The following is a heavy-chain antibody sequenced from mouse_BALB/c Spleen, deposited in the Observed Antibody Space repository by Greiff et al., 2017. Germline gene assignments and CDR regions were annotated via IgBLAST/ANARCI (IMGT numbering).Heavy chain of an antibody. J-gene: IGHJ3*01. CDR1: GFTFSNYW. V-gene: IGHV6-6*02. Sequence: EVMLVESGGGLVQPGGSMKLSCVASGFTFSNYWMNWVRQSPEKGLEWVAEIRLKSNNYATHYAESVKGRFTISRDDSKSSVYLQMNNLRAEDTGIYYCTPQLVWFAYWGQGTLVTVSA. D-gene: IGHD4-1*02. CDR2: IRLKSNNYAT. CDR3: TPQLVWFAY.